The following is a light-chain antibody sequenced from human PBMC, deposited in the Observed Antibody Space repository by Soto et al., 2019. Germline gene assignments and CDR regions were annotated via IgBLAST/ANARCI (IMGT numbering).Light chain of an antibody. Sequence: IQRTKSPSTLSASVGERVTITGRASRRISSWLAWYQQKPGKAPKLLIYDASSLESGVPSRFSGSGSGTEFTLTISSLQPDDFATYYCQQYNSYSYTFGQGTKLEIK. CDR3: QQYNSYSYT. CDR1: RRISSW. CDR2: DAS. J-gene: IGKJ2*01. V-gene: IGKV1-5*01.